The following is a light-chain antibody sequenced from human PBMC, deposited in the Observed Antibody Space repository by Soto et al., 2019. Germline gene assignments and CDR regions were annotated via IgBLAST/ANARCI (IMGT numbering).Light chain of an antibody. Sequence: QSVLTQPASVSGSPGQSITISCTGTSSDVGAYNFVSWHQQHPGKAPKLMIHNVYDRPSGLSYRFSGSKSGNAASLTISGLQGEDEADYYCSAYTVSRTYVYGTGTKVTVL. CDR2: NVY. J-gene: IGLJ1*01. V-gene: IGLV2-14*03. CDR3: SAYTVSRTYV. CDR1: SSDVGAYNF.